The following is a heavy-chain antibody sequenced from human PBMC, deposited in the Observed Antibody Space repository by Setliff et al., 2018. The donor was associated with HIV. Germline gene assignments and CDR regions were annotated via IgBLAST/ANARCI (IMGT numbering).Heavy chain of an antibody. Sequence: ASVKVSCKASGYSFTTYAIHWVRQAPGQSLEWMGWLNAGDGDSGPSQEFRGRVIFTRDTSASTAYMELTSLRSDDTAVYYCAKSRVGFSVPYDAFDIWGQGTMVTVSS. CDR2: LNAGDGDS. J-gene: IGHJ3*02. CDR1: GYSFTTYA. V-gene: IGHV1-3*01. CDR3: AKSRVGFSVPYDAFDI. D-gene: IGHD1-26*01.